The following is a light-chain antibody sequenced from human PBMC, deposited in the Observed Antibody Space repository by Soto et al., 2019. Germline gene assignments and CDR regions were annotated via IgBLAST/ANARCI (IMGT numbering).Light chain of an antibody. CDR2: GAS. CDR3: QQYGSSPLT. J-gene: IGKJ4*01. V-gene: IGKV3-20*01. Sequence: EIVLTQSPGTLSLSPGERATLSCRASESVSDNYLAWYQQRSGQAPRLVIYGASSRASAVPDRFSGSGSGADFTLTISRLEPEDFAVYYCQQYGSSPLTVGGGTKVDIK. CDR1: ESVSDNY.